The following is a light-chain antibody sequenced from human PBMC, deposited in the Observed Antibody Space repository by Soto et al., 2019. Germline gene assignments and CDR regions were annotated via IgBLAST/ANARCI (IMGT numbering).Light chain of an antibody. CDR2: DAS. J-gene: IGKJ4*01. Sequence: DIQMTQSPSTLSASVGDRVTITCRASQSIKNWLAWYQQTQGTAPKFLIYDASTLESGVPSRFRGSGSGTEFTLPISRLQADDFETYFCQQYDDYPLTFGGGTKVDIK. V-gene: IGKV1-5*01. CDR1: QSIKNW. CDR3: QQYDDYPLT.